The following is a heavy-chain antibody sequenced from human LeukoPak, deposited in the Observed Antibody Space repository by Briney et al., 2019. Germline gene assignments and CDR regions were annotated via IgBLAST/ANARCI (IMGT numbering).Heavy chain of an antibody. V-gene: IGHV3-15*01. CDR2: IKSKSDGGTT. J-gene: IGHJ4*02. D-gene: IGHD1-26*01. CDR3: ATDQRWELPLNY. CDR1: GVTFNNAW. Sequence: PGGSLRLSCAVSGVTFNNAWMSWVRQAPGKGLEWVGLIKSKSDGGTTDYAAPVKGRFTVSKDDSQNTLYLQMNSLKIEDTAVYYCATDQRWELPLNYWGQGTLVTVSS.